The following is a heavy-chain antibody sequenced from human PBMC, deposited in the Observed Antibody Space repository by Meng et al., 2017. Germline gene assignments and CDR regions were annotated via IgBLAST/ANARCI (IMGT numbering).Heavy chain of an antibody. CDR2: INHSGST. V-gene: IGHV4-34*01. CDR1: GGSFSGYY. Sequence: WGDGLLKPWETLSLTGAVYGGSFSGYYWSWIRQPPGKGLEWIGEINHSGSTNYNPSLKSRVTISVDTSKNQFSLKLSSVTAADTAVYYCARVPGGIGAADYWGQGTLVTVSS. CDR3: ARVPGGIGAADY. J-gene: IGHJ4*02. D-gene: IGHD3-10*01.